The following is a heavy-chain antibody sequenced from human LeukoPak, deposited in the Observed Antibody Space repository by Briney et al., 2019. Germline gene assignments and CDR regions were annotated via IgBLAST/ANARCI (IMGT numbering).Heavy chain of an antibody. Sequence: SETLSLTCTVSGGSISSGCYYWSWIRQPAGKGLEGIGRTYTSGSTNYNPKLKSRVTMSVDTSKNQFSLKLSTVTAADTAVYYCARAPAIVVVPAANYYYYGMDVWGQGTTVTVSS. V-gene: IGHV4-61*02. J-gene: IGHJ6*02. CDR2: TYTSGST. CDR1: GGSISSGCYY. D-gene: IGHD2-2*01. CDR3: ARAPAIVVVPAANYYYYGMDV.